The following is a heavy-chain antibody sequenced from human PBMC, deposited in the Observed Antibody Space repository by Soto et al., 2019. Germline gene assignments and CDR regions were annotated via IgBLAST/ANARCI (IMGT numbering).Heavy chain of an antibody. V-gene: IGHV3-49*04. CDR3: TRDDSSGYHYVVSDY. CDR1: GFTFGDYA. D-gene: IGHD3-22*01. CDR2: IRSKAYGGTT. J-gene: IGHJ4*02. Sequence: PGGSLRLSCTASGFTFGDYAMSWVRQAPGKGLEWVGFIRSKAYGGTTEYAASVKGRFTISRDDSKSIAYLQMNSLKTEDTAVYYCTRDDSSGYHYVVSDYWGQGTLVTVSS.